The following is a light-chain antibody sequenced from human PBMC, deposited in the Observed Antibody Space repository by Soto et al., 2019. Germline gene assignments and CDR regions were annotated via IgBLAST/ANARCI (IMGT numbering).Light chain of an antibody. Sequence: DIVMTQSPLSLPVTPGEPASISCRSSQSLLHSNGYNYLDWYLQKPGQSPQLLIYLGSNRDSGVPDRFSGRGAGTDFTLKISRVEAGDVGVYYCMQALQTPYTFGQGTKLEIK. J-gene: IGKJ2*01. CDR1: QSLLHSNGYNY. V-gene: IGKV2-28*01. CDR2: LGS. CDR3: MQALQTPYT.